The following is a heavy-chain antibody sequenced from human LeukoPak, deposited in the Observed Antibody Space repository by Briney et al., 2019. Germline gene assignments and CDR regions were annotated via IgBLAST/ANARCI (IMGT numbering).Heavy chain of an antibody. CDR2: ISGSGGST. Sequence: GGSLRLSCAASGFTFSSYAMSWVRQAPGKGLEWVSAISGSGGSTYYADSVKGRFTISRDNSKNTLYLQMNSLRAEDTAVYYCAKDGGWSKYYYYYYMDVWGKGTTVTVSS. D-gene: IGHD6-19*01. CDR1: GFTFSSYA. J-gene: IGHJ6*03. CDR3: AKDGGWSKYYYYYYMDV. V-gene: IGHV3-23*01.